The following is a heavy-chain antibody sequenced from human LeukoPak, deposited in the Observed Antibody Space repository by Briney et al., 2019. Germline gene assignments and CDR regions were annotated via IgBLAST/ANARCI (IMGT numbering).Heavy chain of an antibody. CDR2: IFFIWST. J-gene: IGHJ4*02. CDR1: GDSICSYS. V-gene: IGHV4-59*01. CDR3: ARSRSRHVRLGELLGY. Sequence: SETLSLTRTVSGDSICSYSWRWIRQPPGKALEWSVYIFFIWSTNHNPSLKSRVTLSLDTSKNQFSLRLNSVTSADTAVYYCARSRSRHVRLGELLGYWGQGTLVTVSS. D-gene: IGHD1-7*01.